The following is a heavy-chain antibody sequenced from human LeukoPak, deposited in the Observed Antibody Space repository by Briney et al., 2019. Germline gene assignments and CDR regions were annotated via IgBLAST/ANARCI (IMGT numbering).Heavy chain of an antibody. D-gene: IGHD1-14*01. J-gene: IGHJ6*02. CDR1: GFTVSSNY. CDR3: AREFWAPEDYFYGMDV. V-gene: IGHV3-53*04. Sequence: GGSLRLSCAASGFTVSSNYMSWVRQAPGKGLEGVSVIYSGGGTYYADSVKGRFTISRHNSKNTLYLQMNSLKAEDTAVYFCAREFWAPEDYFYGMDVWGQGTTVTVSS. CDR2: IYSGGGT.